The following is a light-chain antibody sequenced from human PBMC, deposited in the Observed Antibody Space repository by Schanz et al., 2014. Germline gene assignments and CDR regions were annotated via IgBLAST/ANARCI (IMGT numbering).Light chain of an antibody. CDR3: SSYTSSNTLV. J-gene: IGLJ2*01. V-gene: IGLV2-14*01. CDR1: SRDVGVYNY. Sequence: QSVLTQPASVSGSPGQSITISCTGTSRDVGVYNYVSWYQQHPGKAPKLMIYDVTNRPSGVSNCFSGSKSGNTASLSISGLQAEDEADYYCSSYTSSNTLVFGGGTKLTVL. CDR2: DVT.